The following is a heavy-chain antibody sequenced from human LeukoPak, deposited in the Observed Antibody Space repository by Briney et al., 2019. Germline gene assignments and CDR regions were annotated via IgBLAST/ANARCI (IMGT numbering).Heavy chain of an antibody. Sequence: SETLSLTCTVSGDSITSGGYYWSWIRQRPGKGLEWIGYIYKTGSTYYNPSLKSRVTMSVDTSRNQFSLKVNSVAAADTAVYYCARDVLRWGQGTLVTVSS. CDR1: GDSITSGGYY. J-gene: IGHJ4*02. CDR3: ARDVLR. CDR2: IYKTGST. V-gene: IGHV4-31*03.